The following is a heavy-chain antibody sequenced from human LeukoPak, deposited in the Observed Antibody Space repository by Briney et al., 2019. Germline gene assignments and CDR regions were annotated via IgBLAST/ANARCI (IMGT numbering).Heavy chain of an antibody. V-gene: IGHV3-73*01. CDR3: ARLGYCSDNSCYGFDY. J-gene: IGHJ4*02. CDR1: GFMFSGSA. Sequence: GSLRLSCAASGFMFSGSAMQWVRQGSGKGLEWVGRVRTKTNIYATTYSASVKGRFTISRDDSKNTTYLQMNSLKTEDTAVYYCARLGYCSDNSCYGFDYWGQGTLVTVSS. D-gene: IGHD2-15*01. CDR2: VRTKTNIYAT.